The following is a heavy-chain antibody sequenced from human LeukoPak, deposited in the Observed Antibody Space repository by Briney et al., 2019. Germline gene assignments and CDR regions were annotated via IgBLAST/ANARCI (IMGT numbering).Heavy chain of an antibody. CDR1: GFTFSSYS. CDR2: ISSSSSYI. D-gene: IGHD6-25*01. Sequence: GGSLRLSCAASGFTFSSYSMNWVRQAPGKGLEWVSSISSSSSYIYYADSVKGRFTISRDNAKNSLYLQMNSLRAEDTAVYYCARDLAAYYYYYGMDVWGRGTTVTVSS. J-gene: IGHJ6*02. CDR3: ARDLAAYYYYYGMDV. V-gene: IGHV3-21*01.